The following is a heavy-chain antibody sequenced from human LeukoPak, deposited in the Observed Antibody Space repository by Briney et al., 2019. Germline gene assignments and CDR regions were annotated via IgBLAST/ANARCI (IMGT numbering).Heavy chain of an antibody. CDR3: ARVRLSSGWYDWDY. CDR1: GLTFSSYG. V-gene: IGHV3-33*01. D-gene: IGHD6-19*01. CDR2: IWYDGSNK. J-gene: IGHJ4*02. Sequence: PGGSLRLSCAASGLTFSSYGMHWVRQAPGKGLEWVAVIWYDGSNKYYADSVKGRFTISRDNSKNTLYLQMNSLRAEDTAVYYCARVRLSSGWYDWDYWGQGTLVTVSS.